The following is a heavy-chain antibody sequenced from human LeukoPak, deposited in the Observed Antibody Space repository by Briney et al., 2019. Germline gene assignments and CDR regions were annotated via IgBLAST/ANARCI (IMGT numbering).Heavy chain of an antibody. D-gene: IGHD3-22*01. V-gene: IGHV3-74*01. CDR3: ARDFPYYYDSTTYREGDAFDI. J-gene: IGHJ3*02. Sequence: GGSLRLSCAASGFTFSSYWMHWVRQAPGKGLVWVSRINSAGSSISYGDSVKGRFTTSRDNAMNTLYLQMNSLRTEDTAVYYCARDFPYYYDSTTYREGDAFDIWGQGTVVTVSS. CDR1: GFTFSSYW. CDR2: INSAGSSI.